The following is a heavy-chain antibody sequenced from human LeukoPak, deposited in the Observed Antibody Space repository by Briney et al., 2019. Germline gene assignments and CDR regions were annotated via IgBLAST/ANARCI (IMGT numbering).Heavy chain of an antibody. Sequence: GGSLRLSCAASGFTFSSYAMSWVRQAPGKGLEWVSAISGSGGSTYYADSVKGRFTISRDNSKNTLYLQMNSLRAEDTAVYYCAKDLYGDYFRAYFDYWGQGTLATVSS. D-gene: IGHD4-17*01. J-gene: IGHJ4*02. CDR3: AKDLYGDYFRAYFDY. V-gene: IGHV3-23*01. CDR2: ISGSGGST. CDR1: GFTFSSYA.